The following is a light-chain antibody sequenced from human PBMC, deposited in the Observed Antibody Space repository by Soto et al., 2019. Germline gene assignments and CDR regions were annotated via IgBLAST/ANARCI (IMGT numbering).Light chain of an antibody. CDR2: DAS. CDR1: QTISTY. Sequence: DIQMTQSPSSLSASVGDRVTITCRASQTISTYLNWYQQKPGKAPRLLIYDASSLLSGVPSRFSGSGSGTDFTLPIASLQPEDFSTYYCQQSDSTPYTFGQGTTVEI. J-gene: IGKJ2*01. CDR3: QQSDSTPYT. V-gene: IGKV1-39*01.